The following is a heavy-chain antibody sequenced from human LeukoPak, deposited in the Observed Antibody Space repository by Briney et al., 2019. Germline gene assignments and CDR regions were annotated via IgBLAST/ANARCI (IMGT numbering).Heavy chain of an antibody. J-gene: IGHJ3*02. CDR3: ARSSNSIVGASDAFDI. CDR1: GYSFTSYW. Sequence: GESLKISCKGSGYSFTSYWIGWVRQMPGKGLEGMGIIYPGDSDTRYSPSFQGQVTISADKSISTAYLQWSSLKASDTAMYYCARSSNSIVGASDAFDIWGQGTMVTVSS. CDR2: IYPGDSDT. D-gene: IGHD1-26*01. V-gene: IGHV5-51*01.